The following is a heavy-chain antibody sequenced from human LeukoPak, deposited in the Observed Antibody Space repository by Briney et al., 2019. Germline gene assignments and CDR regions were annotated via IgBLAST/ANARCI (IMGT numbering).Heavy chain of an antibody. J-gene: IGHJ3*02. D-gene: IGHD3-22*01. Sequence: SETLSLTCTVSGGSISSYYWSWIRQPPGKGLEWIGYIYYSGSTYYNPSLKSRVTISVDTSKNQFSLKLSSVTAADTAVYYCARVWRTMIVVVITPDAFDIWGQGTMVTVSS. CDR2: IYYSGST. CDR3: ARVWRTMIVVVITPDAFDI. CDR1: GGSISSYY. V-gene: IGHV4-59*08.